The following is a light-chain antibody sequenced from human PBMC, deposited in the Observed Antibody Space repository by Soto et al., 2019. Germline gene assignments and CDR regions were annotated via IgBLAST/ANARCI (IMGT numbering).Light chain of an antibody. J-gene: IGKJ1*01. V-gene: IGKV3-15*01. CDR2: GAS. CDR1: QSFSSN. CDR3: QQFNNWPLT. Sequence: EIVMTQSPATLSVSPGERATLSCRASQSFSSNFAWYQQKPGQAPRLLTYGASTRATGVPARFSGSGPGTEFALTISSLQSEDFTVYYCQQFNNWPLTFGQGTKVVFK.